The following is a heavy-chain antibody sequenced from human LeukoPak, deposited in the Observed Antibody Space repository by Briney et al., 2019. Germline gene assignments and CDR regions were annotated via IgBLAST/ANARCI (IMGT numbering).Heavy chain of an antibody. CDR1: GFTFSSYA. V-gene: IGHV3-23*01. J-gene: IGHJ3*02. Sequence: PGGSLRLSCAASGFTFSSYAITWVRQAPGEGLDWASAIGGSGGSTFYADSVKGRFTISRDNSKNTLYLQMNSLRAEDTAVYYCANHHYYDSSGYYYLNAFDIWGQGTMVTVSS. CDR3: ANHHYYDSSGYYYLNAFDI. CDR2: IGGSGGST. D-gene: IGHD3-22*01.